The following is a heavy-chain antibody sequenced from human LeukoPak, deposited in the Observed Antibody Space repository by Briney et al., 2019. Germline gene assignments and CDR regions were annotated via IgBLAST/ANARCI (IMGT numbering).Heavy chain of an antibody. CDR1: GFNLSIYS. V-gene: IGHV3-48*01. CDR2: ITRSSTTI. J-gene: IGHJ5*02. Sequence: GGSLRLSCAASGFNLSIYSMNWGRQAPGKGLDWVSYITRSSTTISYADSVKGRFTISRENAKNSLYLQINSLRVEDTAIYYCAGGDYNWNGFDPWGQGTLVTVSS. CDR3: AGGDYNWNGFDP. D-gene: IGHD1-20*01.